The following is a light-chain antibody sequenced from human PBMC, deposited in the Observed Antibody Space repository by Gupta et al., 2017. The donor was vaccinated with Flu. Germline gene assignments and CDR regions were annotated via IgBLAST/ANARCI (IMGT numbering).Light chain of an antibody. CDR3: TSYTRKSIVV. V-gene: IGLV2-14*01. J-gene: IGLJ2*01. CDR1: TGDVAGYKY. CDR2: EVS. Sequence: QSALTQPASVSGSPGQTITLSCTATTGDVAGYKYVSWYQHHPGKAPKLIIFEVSNRPSGVSNRFSGSKSGYTASLTISGLQAEDEADYYCTSYTRKSIVVFGGGTKLTVL.